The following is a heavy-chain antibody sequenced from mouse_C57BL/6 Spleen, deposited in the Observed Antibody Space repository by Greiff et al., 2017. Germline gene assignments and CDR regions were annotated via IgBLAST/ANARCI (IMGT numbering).Heavy chain of an antibody. CDR3: AREGDYYSSSPWYCDV. Sequence: QVQLQQSGAELVRPGTSVKMSCKASGYTFTNYWIGWAKQRPGHGLEWIGDIYPGGGYTNYNEKFKGKATLTADKSSSTAYMQFSSQTSEDSAIYYCAREGDYYSSSPWYCDVWGTGTTVTVSS. CDR1: GYTFTNYW. D-gene: IGHD1-1*01. CDR2: IYPGGGYT. J-gene: IGHJ1*03. V-gene: IGHV1-63*01.